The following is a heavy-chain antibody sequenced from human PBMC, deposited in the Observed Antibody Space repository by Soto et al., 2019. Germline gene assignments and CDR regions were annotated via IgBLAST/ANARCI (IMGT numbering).Heavy chain of an antibody. Sequence: ASVKVSCKASGYTFTTVAMHWVRQAPGQRLEWMGWINLGNGDTKYSQKFQGRVTFTRDTSASTAYMELSGLRSEDTAVYYCARNWNQFDYWGQGTLVTVSS. J-gene: IGHJ4*02. CDR2: INLGNGDT. D-gene: IGHD1-1*01. V-gene: IGHV1-3*01. CDR1: GYTFTTVA. CDR3: ARNWNQFDY.